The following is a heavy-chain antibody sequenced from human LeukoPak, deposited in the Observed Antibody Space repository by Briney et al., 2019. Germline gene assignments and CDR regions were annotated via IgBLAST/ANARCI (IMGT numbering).Heavy chain of an antibody. J-gene: IGHJ4*02. D-gene: IGHD3-16*01. CDR3: ARASWVSSTDAVR. CDR2: LRGNGET. Sequence: GGSLRLSCAASGLSFSTFAMSWVRQGPARGLEWVSSLRGNGETFYAESVKGRFTLSSDSSRNTVYLHLNNLKVEDTAMYYCARASWVSSTDAVRWGQGTLVAVSS. V-gene: IGHV3-23*01. CDR1: GLSFSTFA.